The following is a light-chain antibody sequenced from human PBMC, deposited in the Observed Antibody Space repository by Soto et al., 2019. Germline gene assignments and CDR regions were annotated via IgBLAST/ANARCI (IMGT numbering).Light chain of an antibody. CDR3: SSYTSSSTYV. CDR1: GSDVCGYDY. J-gene: IGLJ1*01. V-gene: IGLV2-14*03. Sequence: QSVLTQPASVSGSPGQTITISCSGSGSDVCGYDYVSCYHHHPGKAPQVMIYDVTNRPSGVPNRFSGSESCNTAALTSFGLLAEDEADYYCSSYTSSSTYVFGTGTKVTVL. CDR2: DVT.